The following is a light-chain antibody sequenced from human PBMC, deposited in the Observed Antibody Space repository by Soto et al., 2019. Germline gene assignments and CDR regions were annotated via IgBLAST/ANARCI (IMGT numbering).Light chain of an antibody. Sequence: DIQMTQSPSSLSASVGDRVTITCRASQSISTYLIRLQQKTGKAPKLLIYTVFSLRSGVPSRFSGSGSGTDLAPTISSLQSEDFGTYYCQQTYRVSPPLFGGGTKVKNK. CDR1: QSISTY. CDR3: QQTYRVSPPL. V-gene: IGKV1-39*01. CDR2: TVF. J-gene: IGKJ4*01.